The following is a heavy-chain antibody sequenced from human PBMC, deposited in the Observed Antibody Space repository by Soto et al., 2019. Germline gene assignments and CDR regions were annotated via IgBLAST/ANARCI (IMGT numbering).Heavy chain of an antibody. J-gene: IGHJ3*02. Sequence: GGSLRLSCAASGFTFSSFGMHWVRQAPGKGLEWVAVISNDGSDKDCADSVKGRFTVSRDNSKNKLYLQMNSLRTEGTALFYCARGYCRGTTCKSKERVGGFDPMDIWGQGTMVTVSS. CDR3: ARGYCRGTTCKSKERVGGFDPMDI. D-gene: IGHD2-15*01. V-gene: IGHV3-30*03. CDR1: GFTFSSFG. CDR2: ISNDGSDK.